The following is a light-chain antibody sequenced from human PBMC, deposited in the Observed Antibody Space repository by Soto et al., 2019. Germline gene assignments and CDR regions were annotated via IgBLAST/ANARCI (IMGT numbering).Light chain of an antibody. V-gene: IGKV1-5*01. Sequence: DIQLTQSPSTLSASWLYMITITCXFSQSIGTWLAWYQHRPGEGPKLLIHDASSLESGVPSRFSGSGSATEFSLTISSLESGDSGTYHCQQYATYAPSTFGQGTKVDNK. CDR3: QQYATYAPST. CDR2: DAS. CDR1: QSIGTW. J-gene: IGKJ1*01.